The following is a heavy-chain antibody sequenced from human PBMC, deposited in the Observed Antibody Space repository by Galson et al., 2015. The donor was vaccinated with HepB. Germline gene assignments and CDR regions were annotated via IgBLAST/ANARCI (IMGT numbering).Heavy chain of an antibody. D-gene: IGHD3-16*01. V-gene: IGHV1-3*01. CDR1: GSTFTSYA. Sequence: SVKVSFKAPGSTFTSYAMHWVRQAPGQRREWMGWINAGNGSTKYSQKFQGRVTITRYTSASTAYMELSSLRSEDTAVYYCARDRVGAYPFDYWGQGTLVTVSS. CDR3: ARDRVGAYPFDY. J-gene: IGHJ4*02. CDR2: INAGNGST.